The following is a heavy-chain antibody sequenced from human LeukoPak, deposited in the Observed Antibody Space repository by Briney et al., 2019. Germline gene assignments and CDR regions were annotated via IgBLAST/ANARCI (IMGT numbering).Heavy chain of an antibody. J-gene: IGHJ4*02. Sequence: SETLSLTCAVYGGSFSSGGYYWSWIRQHPGKGLEWIGYIYYSGSTYYNPSLKSRVTISVDTSKNQFSLKLSSVTAADTAVYYCARDGNYGGNSRAFDYWGQGTLVTVSS. D-gene: IGHD4-23*01. V-gene: IGHV4-31*11. CDR2: IYYSGST. CDR3: ARDGNYGGNSRAFDY. CDR1: GGSFSSGGYY.